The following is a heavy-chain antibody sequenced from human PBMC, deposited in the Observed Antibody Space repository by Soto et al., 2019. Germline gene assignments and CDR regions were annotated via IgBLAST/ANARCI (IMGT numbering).Heavy chain of an antibody. CDR3: ARVKRIAAFPDY. CDR2: INSDESST. D-gene: IGHD6-6*01. J-gene: IGHJ4*02. Sequence: EVQLVESGGGLVQPGGSLRLSCAASGFTFSSYWMHWVRQAPGKGLVWVSRINSDESSTTYADFVKGRFTISRDNAKNTLYLQMNSLRAEDTAIYYCARVKRIAAFPDYWGQGALVTVSS. V-gene: IGHV3-74*01. CDR1: GFTFSSYW.